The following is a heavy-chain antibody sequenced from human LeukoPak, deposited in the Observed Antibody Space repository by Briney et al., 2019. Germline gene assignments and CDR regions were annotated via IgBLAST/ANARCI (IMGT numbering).Heavy chain of an antibody. Sequence: GGSLRLSCAASGFTFSSYAMSWVRQAPGKGLEWVSAISGSGGSTYYADSVKGRFTISRDNSKNTLYLQMNSLRAEDTAVCYCGLGLVGASLIDYWGQGTLVTVSS. J-gene: IGHJ4*02. V-gene: IGHV3-23*01. CDR1: GFTFSSYA. CDR3: GLGLVGASLIDY. D-gene: IGHD1-26*01. CDR2: ISGSGGST.